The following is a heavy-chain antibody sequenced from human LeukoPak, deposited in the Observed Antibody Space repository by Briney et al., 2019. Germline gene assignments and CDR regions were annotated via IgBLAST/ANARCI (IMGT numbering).Heavy chain of an antibody. V-gene: IGHV3-43D*03. D-gene: IGHD3/OR15-3a*01. J-gene: IGHJ6*03. CDR3: AKAGLVYYYYYYMDV. Sequence: GGSLRLSCAASGFTFDDYAMHWVRQAPGKGLEWVSLISWDGGSTYYADSVKGRFTISRDNSKNSLYLQMNSLRAEDTALYYCAKAGLVYYYYYYMDVWGKGTTVTVSS. CDR1: GFTFDDYA. CDR2: ISWDGGST.